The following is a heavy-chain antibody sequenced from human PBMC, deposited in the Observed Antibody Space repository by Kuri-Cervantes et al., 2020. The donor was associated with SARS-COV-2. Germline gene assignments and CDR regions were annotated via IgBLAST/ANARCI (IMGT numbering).Heavy chain of an antibody. CDR2: IWYDGSHT. CDR3: ARERSIDTLNNGMDV. J-gene: IGHJ6*02. V-gene: IGHV3-33*08. Sequence: GGSLRLSCAASGFTFSSYAMHWVRQAPGKGLEWVAVIWYDGSHTYYADSVKGRFTISRDNSKNTLSLQMSSLRVEDTAVYYGARERSIDTLNNGMDVWGQGTMVTVSS. CDR1: GFTFSSYA.